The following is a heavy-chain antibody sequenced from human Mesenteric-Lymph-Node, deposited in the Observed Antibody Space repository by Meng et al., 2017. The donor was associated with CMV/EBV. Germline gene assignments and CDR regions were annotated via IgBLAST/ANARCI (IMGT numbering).Heavy chain of an antibody. CDR2: IRYDGSNK. Sequence: GESLKISCAASGFTFSSYGMHWVRQAPGKGLEWVAFIRYDGSNKYYADSVKGRFTISRDNSKNTLYLQMTSLRTEDTAVYYCANLLGRRGSVDYWGQGTLVTVSS. D-gene: IGHD2-8*02. CDR1: GFTFSSYG. CDR3: ANLLGRRGSVDY. V-gene: IGHV3-30*02. J-gene: IGHJ4*02.